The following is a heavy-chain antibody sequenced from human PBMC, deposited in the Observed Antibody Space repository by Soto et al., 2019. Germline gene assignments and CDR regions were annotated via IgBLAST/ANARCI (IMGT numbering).Heavy chain of an antibody. Sequence: PGESLKISCEASGFIFTNFWVHWVRQVPGKGLVWVSRIDTSGSSTSYADSVKGRFTISRDNAKNTVSLQMNSLRAEDTGVYYCAKDSWYFDLWSQGSLVTVSS. CDR1: GFIFTNFW. V-gene: IGHV3-74*01. J-gene: IGHJ4*02. CDR3: AKDSWYFDL. D-gene: IGHD6-13*01. CDR2: IDTSGSST.